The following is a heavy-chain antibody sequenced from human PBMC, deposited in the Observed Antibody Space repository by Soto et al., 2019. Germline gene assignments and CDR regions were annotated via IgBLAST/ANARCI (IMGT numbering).Heavy chain of an antibody. CDR3: ARVLKIAEAGSRNQGY. Sequence: EVQLVESGGGLVQPGGSLRLSCAASGFTFSSYSMNWVRQAPGKGLEWVSYISSSSSTIYYADSVKGRFTISRDNAKNSLYLHMNSLRDEDTAVSYCARVLKIAEAGSRNQGYWGQGTLVTVSS. V-gene: IGHV3-48*02. D-gene: IGHD6-13*01. J-gene: IGHJ4*02. CDR1: GFTFSSYS. CDR2: ISSSSSTI.